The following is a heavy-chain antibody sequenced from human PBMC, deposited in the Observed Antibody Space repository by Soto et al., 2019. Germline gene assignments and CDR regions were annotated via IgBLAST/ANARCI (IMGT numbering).Heavy chain of an antibody. D-gene: IGHD3-3*01. CDR3: ARGRRYDFWSVLNIGNWFDP. Sequence: SETLSLTCAVYGGCFNGYYWSWIRQPPGKRLEWIGEINHSGSTNYNPSLKSRLNISVDTSKNQFSLKLSSVTAADTAVYYCARGRRYDFWSVLNIGNWFDPWGQGTLVTVSS. V-gene: IGHV4-34*01. CDR1: GGCFNGYY. J-gene: IGHJ5*02. CDR2: INHSGST.